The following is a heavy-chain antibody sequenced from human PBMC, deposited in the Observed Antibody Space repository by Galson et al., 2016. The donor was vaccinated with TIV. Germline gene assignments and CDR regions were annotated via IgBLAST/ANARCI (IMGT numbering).Heavy chain of an antibody. CDR3: ARGFGVLTGNYLPKDFDY. D-gene: IGHD3-9*01. CDR2: IKPNRGDT. Sequence: SVKVSCKASGYKFIGYHVHWVRQAPGQGLEWMGWIKPNRGDTNVAQKFRVRVTMTRDTSITTAYLELSGLRSDDTAVYYCARGFGVLTGNYLPKDFDYWGQGTLVTVSS. J-gene: IGHJ4*02. V-gene: IGHV1-2*02. CDR1: GYKFIGYH.